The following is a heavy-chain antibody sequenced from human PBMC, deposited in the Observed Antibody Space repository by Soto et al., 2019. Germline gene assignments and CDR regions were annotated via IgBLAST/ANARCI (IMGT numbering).Heavy chain of an antibody. D-gene: IGHD6-13*01. CDR3: AKAIAAAGTWDY. V-gene: IGHV3-23*01. Sequence: EVQLLESGGGLVQHGGSLRLSCAAPGLTFSSYAMSWVRKAPGKGLEWVSAISGSGCSTYYADSVKGPLTISRDNSKNPVYLPMNSLGAGDTAVYYCAKAIAAAGTWDYRGQGTLVTVSS. CDR2: ISGSGCST. CDR1: GLTFSSYA. J-gene: IGHJ4*02.